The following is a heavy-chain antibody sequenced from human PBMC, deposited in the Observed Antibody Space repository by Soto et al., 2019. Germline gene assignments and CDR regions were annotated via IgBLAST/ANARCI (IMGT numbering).Heavy chain of an antibody. CDR1: GFTFSSYS. CDR2: ISSSSSTI. Sequence: SGGSLRLSCAASGFTFSSYSMNWVRQAPGKGLEWVSYISSSSSTIYYADSVKGRFTISRDNAKNSLYLQMNSLRDEDTAVYYCARLRLGELSSSSNFDYWGQGTMVTVSS. D-gene: IGHD3-16*02. V-gene: IGHV3-48*02. J-gene: IGHJ4*02. CDR3: ARLRLGELSSSSNFDY.